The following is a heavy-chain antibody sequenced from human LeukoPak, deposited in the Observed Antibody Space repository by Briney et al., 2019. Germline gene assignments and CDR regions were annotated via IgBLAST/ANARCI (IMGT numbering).Heavy chain of an antibody. J-gene: IGHJ5*02. CDR3: AKDQLGYRIS. V-gene: IGHV3-21*01. Sequence: GGPLRLFCAASGFTYSSYSMNWLREAPGKGLEWVSSISSSSSHIYYADSVKALFTISRDNAKNSLYMQKNSLRAEGTAVYYCAKDQLGYRISWGQGTLVTVSS. CDR2: ISSSSSHI. D-gene: IGHD6-13*01. CDR1: GFTYSSYS.